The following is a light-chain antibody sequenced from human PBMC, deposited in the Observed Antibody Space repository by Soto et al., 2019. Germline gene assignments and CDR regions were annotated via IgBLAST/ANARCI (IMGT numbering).Light chain of an antibody. Sequence: DIQMTQSPSTLSASVGDRVTITCRASQNIDSYLNWYQQKPGKAPELLIHDASSLQSGVPSRFSASGSGTDFTLTISSLQPEDFAVYYCQQSYSSPPTFGQGTKVDIK. CDR3: QQSYSSPPT. J-gene: IGKJ1*01. CDR1: QNIDSY. CDR2: DAS. V-gene: IGKV1-39*01.